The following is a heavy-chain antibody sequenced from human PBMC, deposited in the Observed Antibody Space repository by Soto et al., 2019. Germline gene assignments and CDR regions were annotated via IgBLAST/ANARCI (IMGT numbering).Heavy chain of an antibody. D-gene: IGHD4-17*01. Sequence: GGSLRLSCAASGFTFSSYGMHWVRQAPGKGLEWVAVIWYDGSNKYYADSVKGRFTISRDNSKNTLYLQMNSLRAEDTAVYYCARDSDYGDSHFQHWGQGTLVTVSS. J-gene: IGHJ1*01. CDR2: IWYDGSNK. V-gene: IGHV3-33*01. CDR1: GFTFSSYG. CDR3: ARDSDYGDSHFQH.